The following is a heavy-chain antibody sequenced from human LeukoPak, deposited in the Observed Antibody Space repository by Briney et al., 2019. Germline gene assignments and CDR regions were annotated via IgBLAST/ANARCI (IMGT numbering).Heavy chain of an antibody. D-gene: IGHD4-23*01. J-gene: IGHJ4*02. CDR3: ARDRGYSTFDY. V-gene: IGHV3-7*01. CDR1: AFTFSSCW. CDR2: MKEDGGEI. Sequence: GGSLRLSCEASAFTFSSCWMSWVRQAPGKGLEWVANMKEDGGEINYVDSVKGRFTISRDNAKNSLFLQMNSLRVEDTAVYYCARDRGYSTFDYWGQGTLVTVSS.